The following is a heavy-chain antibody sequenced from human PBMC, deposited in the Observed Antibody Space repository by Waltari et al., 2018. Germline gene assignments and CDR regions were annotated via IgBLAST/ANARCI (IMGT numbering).Heavy chain of an antibody. CDR1: GGSFSGYY. J-gene: IGHJ6*03. Sequence: QVQLQQWGAGLLKPSATLSLTCAVYGGSFSGYYWTWIRQPPGRGLEWIGEINHSGSTNYNPSLRSRVTFSVDTSRSQFSLRLSSVTAADTALYYCARGRGGYSASSDRYYYYMDVWGKGTTVTISS. CDR3: ARGRGGYSASSDRYYYYMDV. D-gene: IGHD5-12*01. V-gene: IGHV4-34*01. CDR2: INHSGST.